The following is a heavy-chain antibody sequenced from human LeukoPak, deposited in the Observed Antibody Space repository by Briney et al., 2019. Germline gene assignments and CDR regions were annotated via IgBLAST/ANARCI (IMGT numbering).Heavy chain of an antibody. CDR2: INPSGGTT. CDR1: GYTFTTYY. D-gene: IGHD2-2*02. J-gene: IGHJ5*02. CDR3: ARGVVVPSTITYWFDP. V-gene: IGHV1-46*01. Sequence: ASVKVFCKASGYTFTTYYMHWVRQAPGQGPEWMGIINPSGGTTSYAQKFLGRVTMTRDTSTSTVYMELSSLRSEDTAVYYCARGVVVPSTITYWFDPWGQGTLVTVSS.